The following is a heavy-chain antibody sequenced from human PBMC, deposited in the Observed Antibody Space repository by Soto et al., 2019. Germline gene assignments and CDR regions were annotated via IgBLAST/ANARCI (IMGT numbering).Heavy chain of an antibody. CDR3: ARGLAPDVVTARDS. CDR2: MKACDGDT. V-gene: IGHV1-46*02. Sequence: ASVKVSCKASDYNFNKYYVDWVRQAPGQGLEWVGIMKACDGDTTYAQKFLGRVTMTRDTSTSTAYMELSSLRAEDTAVYFCARGLAPDVVTARDSWGQGTLVTVSS. J-gene: IGHJ4*02. CDR1: DYNFNKYY. D-gene: IGHD2-21*02.